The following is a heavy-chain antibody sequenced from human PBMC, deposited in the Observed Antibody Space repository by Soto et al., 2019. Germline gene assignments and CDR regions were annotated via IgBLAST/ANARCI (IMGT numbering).Heavy chain of an antibody. CDR2: IYPGDSDT. CDR1: GYSCTSYW. J-gene: IGHJ6*02. V-gene: IGHV5-51*01. CDR3: ARLGPRRGTIFGVVIPKARGGMDV. D-gene: IGHD3-3*01. Sequence: PGESLKISCKGSGYSCTSYWIGCVRQKTGKGLEWMGIIYPGDSDTRYSPSFQGQVTISADKSISTAYLQWSSLKASDTAMYYCARLGPRRGTIFGVVIPKARGGMDVWGQGTTVTVSS.